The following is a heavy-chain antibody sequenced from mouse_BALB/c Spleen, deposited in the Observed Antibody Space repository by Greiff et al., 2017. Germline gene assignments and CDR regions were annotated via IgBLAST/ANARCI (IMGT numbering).Heavy chain of an antibody. CDR3: NAGYAYYFDY. D-gene: IGHD2-10*02. CDR1: GFNIKDYY. CDR2: IDPENGDT. Sequence: VQLKQSGAELVRSGASVKLSCTASGFNIKDYYMHWVKQRPEQGLEWIGWIDPENGDTEYAPKFQGKATMTADTSSNTAYLQLSSLTSEDTAVYYCNAGYAYYFDYWGQGTTLTVSS. V-gene: IGHV14-4*02. J-gene: IGHJ2*01.